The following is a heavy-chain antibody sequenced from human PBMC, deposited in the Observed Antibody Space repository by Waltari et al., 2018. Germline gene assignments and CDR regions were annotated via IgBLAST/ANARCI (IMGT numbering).Heavy chain of an antibody. J-gene: IGHJ5*02. D-gene: IGHD3-9*01. CDR2: INHSGST. CDR3: ARGGDLLRYFDWLQINWFDP. Sequence: QVQLQQWGAGLLKPSETLSLTCAVYGGSFSGYYWSWIRQPPGKGLEWIGEINHSGSTNYNPSLKSRVTISVDTSKNQFSLTLSSVTAADTAVYYCARGGDLLRYFDWLQINWFDPWGQGALVTVSS. V-gene: IGHV4-34*01. CDR1: GGSFSGYY.